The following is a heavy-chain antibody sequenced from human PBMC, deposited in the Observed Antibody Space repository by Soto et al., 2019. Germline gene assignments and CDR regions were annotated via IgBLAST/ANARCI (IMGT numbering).Heavy chain of an antibody. J-gene: IGHJ4*02. CDR2: INHSGST. CDR3: ARGSRIAARRGLNDYFDY. D-gene: IGHD6-6*01. CDR1: GGSFSGYY. Sequence: SETLSLTCAVYGGSFSGYYWSWIRQPPGKXLEWIGEINHSGSTNYNPSLKSRVTISVDTSKNQFSLKLSSVTAADTAVYYCARGSRIAARRGLNDYFDYWGQGTLVTVSS. V-gene: IGHV4-34*01.